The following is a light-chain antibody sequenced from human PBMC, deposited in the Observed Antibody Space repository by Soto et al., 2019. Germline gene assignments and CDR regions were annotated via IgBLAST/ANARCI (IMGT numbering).Light chain of an antibody. CDR1: QDISNY. Sequence: DIQMTQSPSSLSASVGDRVTITCQASQDISNYLNWYQQKLGKAPKLLIYDASNLETGVPSRFSGSGSGTDFTLTISRLQPEDIATYYCQEYDTLLTLTFGGGTKVEIK. CDR3: QEYDTLLTLT. J-gene: IGKJ4*01. CDR2: DAS. V-gene: IGKV1-33*01.